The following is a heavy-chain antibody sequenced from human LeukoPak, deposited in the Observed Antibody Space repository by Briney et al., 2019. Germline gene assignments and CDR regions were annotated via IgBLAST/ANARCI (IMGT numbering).Heavy chain of an antibody. CDR2: INPSGGST. Sequence: GASVKVSCKASGYTFTSYYMHWVRQAPGQGLEWMGIINPSGGSTSYAQKFQGRVTMTRDTSTSTVYMELSSLRSEDTAVYYCARGLVYCSGGSCYSGNHFDYWAREPWSPSPQ. V-gene: IGHV1-46*01. CDR1: GYTFTSYY. J-gene: IGHJ4*02. D-gene: IGHD2-15*01. CDR3: ARGLVYCSGGSCYSGNHFDY.